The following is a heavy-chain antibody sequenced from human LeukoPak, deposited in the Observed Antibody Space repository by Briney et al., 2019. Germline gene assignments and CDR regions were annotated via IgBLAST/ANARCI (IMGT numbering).Heavy chain of an antibody. CDR2: ISSSSSYI. Sequence: GGSLRLSCAASGFTFSSYSMNWVRQAPGQGLEWVSSISSSSSYIYYADSVKGRFTISRDSAKNSLYPQMNSLRAEDTAVYYCARARSDDYGDYYDAFDIWGQGTMVTVSS. CDR3: ARARSDDYGDYYDAFDI. CDR1: GFTFSSYS. V-gene: IGHV3-21*01. D-gene: IGHD4-17*01. J-gene: IGHJ3*02.